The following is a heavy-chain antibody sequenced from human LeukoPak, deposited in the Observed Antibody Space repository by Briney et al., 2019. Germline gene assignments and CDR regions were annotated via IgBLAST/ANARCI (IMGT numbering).Heavy chain of an antibody. Sequence: GGSLRLSCAASGFTFSSYAMSWVRQAPGKGLEWVSAISGSGGSTYYADSVKGRFTNSRDNSKNTLYLQMNSLRAEDTAVYYCAKGQPPDYYYYGMDVWGQGTTVTVSS. CDR3: AKGQPPDYYYYGMDV. J-gene: IGHJ6*02. CDR1: GFTFSSYA. D-gene: IGHD1-14*01. V-gene: IGHV3-23*01. CDR2: ISGSGGST.